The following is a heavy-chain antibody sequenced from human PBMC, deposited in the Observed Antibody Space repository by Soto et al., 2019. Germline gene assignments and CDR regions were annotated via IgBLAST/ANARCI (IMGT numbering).Heavy chain of an antibody. J-gene: IGHJ4*02. CDR3: AWDPSGAGSLGS. V-gene: IGHV3-23*01. CDR1: GFTFSSYA. D-gene: IGHD6-19*01. Sequence: PGGSLRLSCAASGFTFSSYAMSWVRQAPGKGLEWVSAISGSGGSTYYADSVKGRFTISRDNSKNTLYLQMNSLRAEDTAVYYCAWDPSGAGSLGSWSQGTLVTVSS. CDR2: ISGSGGST.